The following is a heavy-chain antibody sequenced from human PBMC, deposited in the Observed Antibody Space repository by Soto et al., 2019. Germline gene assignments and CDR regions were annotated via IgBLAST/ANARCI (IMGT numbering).Heavy chain of an antibody. V-gene: IGHV1-2*04. J-gene: IGHJ3*02. D-gene: IGHD5-18*01. Sequence: ASVRVSCKASGYTFTGYYMNWVRQAPGQGLEWMGWINPNSRGTNYAQKFQGWATMTRDTSISTAYMELSRLRSDDTAVYYCARGPRYSYGPRGGAFDIWGQGTMVTVSS. CDR3: ARGPRYSYGPRGGAFDI. CDR1: GYTFTGYY. CDR2: INPNSRGT.